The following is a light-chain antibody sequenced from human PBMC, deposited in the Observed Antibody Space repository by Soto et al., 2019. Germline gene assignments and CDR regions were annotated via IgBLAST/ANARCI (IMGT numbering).Light chain of an antibody. CDR1: QSVSIY. CDR2: DAS. J-gene: IGKJ1*01. Sequence: EIVLTQSPATLSLSPGERATLSCRASQSVSIYLAWYQHKPGQAPRLLISDASNRTTGIPPRFSGSGSGTDFTLTISSLEPEDFAVYYCQQRSNWPPWTFGQGTKVEI. CDR3: QQRSNWPPWT. V-gene: IGKV3-11*01.